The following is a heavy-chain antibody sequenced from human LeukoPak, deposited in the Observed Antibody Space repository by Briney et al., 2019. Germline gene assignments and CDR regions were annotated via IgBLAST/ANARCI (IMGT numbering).Heavy chain of an antibody. CDR2: ISGSGGST. J-gene: IGHJ4*02. Sequence: GGSLRLSCAASGFTFSSYAMSWVRQAPGKGLEWVSAISGSGGSTYYADSVNGRFTISRDNSKNTLYLQMNSLRAEDTAVYYCAKVRRSITMIVVVTPYFDYWGQGTLVTVSS. CDR3: AKVRRSITMIVVVTPYFDY. D-gene: IGHD3-22*01. CDR1: GFTFSSYA. V-gene: IGHV3-23*01.